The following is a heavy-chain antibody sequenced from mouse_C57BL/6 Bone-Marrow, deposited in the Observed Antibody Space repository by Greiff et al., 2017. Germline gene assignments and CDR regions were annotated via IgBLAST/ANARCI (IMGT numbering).Heavy chain of an antibody. V-gene: IGHV1-54*01. Sequence: VQVVESGAELVRPGPSVKVSCKASGYAFTNYLIEWVKQRPGQGLEWIGVINPGSGGTNYNEKFKGKATLTADKSSSTAYMQLSSLTSEDSAVYFCARSATVVAPFAYWGQGTLVTVSA. CDR3: ARSATVVAPFAY. CDR2: INPGSGGT. D-gene: IGHD1-1*01. J-gene: IGHJ3*01. CDR1: GYAFTNYL.